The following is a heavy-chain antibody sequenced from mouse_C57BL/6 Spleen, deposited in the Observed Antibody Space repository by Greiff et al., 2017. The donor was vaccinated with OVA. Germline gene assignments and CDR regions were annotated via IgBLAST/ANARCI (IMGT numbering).Heavy chain of an antibody. D-gene: IGHD4-1*01. CDR1: GFTFSNYW. J-gene: IGHJ2*01. CDR3: TTGRSLDY. Sequence: EVMLVESGGGLVQPGGSMKLSCVASGFTFSNYWMNWVRQSPEKGLEWVAQIRLKSDNYATHYAESVKGRFTISRDDSKSSVYLQMNNLRAEDTGIYYCTTGRSLDYWGQGTTLTVSS. CDR2: IRLKSDNYAT. V-gene: IGHV6-3*01.